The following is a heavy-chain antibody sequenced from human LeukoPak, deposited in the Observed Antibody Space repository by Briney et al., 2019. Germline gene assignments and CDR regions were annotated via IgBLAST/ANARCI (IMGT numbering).Heavy chain of an antibody. Sequence: GGSLRLSCAASGFTFSDYYMSWIRQAPGKGLEWVSYISSSGSTIYYADSVKGRFTISRDNAKNSLYLQMNSLRAEDTAAYYCARGDSSGWYTPGMDVWGQGTTVTVSS. D-gene: IGHD6-19*01. V-gene: IGHV3-11*01. CDR2: ISSSGSTI. J-gene: IGHJ6*02. CDR1: GFTFSDYY. CDR3: ARGDSSGWYTPGMDV.